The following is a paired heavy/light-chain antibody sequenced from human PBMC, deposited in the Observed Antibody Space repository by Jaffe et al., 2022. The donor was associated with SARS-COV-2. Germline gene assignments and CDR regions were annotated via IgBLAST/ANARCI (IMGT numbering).Heavy chain of an antibody. V-gene: IGHV7-4-1*02. CDR2: INTNTGSP. J-gene: IGHJ4*02. CDR1: GYNFRTYG. CDR3: ARDRDIVVVAGASDFDY. D-gene: IGHD2-2*01. Sequence: QVQLVQSGSELKKPGASVKISCKASGYNFRTYGINWVRQAPGRGLEWMGWINTNTGSPTYDQGFTGRFVFSLDTSVSTTYLQISSLKAEDTAVYYCARDRDIVVVAGASDFDYWGQGTLVTVSS.
Light chain of an antibody. CDR3: QTWGTGVRLL. CDR1: SGHTYYA. V-gene: IGLV4-69*01. CDR2: VNSDGSH. Sequence: QFVVTQSPSASASLGASVKLTCTLSSGHTYYAIAWHQQQPGKGPRYLMKVNSDGSHRKGDGIPDRFSGSGSGAERYLTISSLQSEDEADYYCQTWGTGVRLLFGGGTKLTVL. J-gene: IGLJ2*01.